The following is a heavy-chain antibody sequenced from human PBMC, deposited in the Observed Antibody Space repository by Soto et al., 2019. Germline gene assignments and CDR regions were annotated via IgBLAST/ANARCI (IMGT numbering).Heavy chain of an antibody. CDR1: GGSISTGTYN. CDR3: ARGGTEHSSSHKYGFDV. Sequence: SETLSLTCTVSGGSISTGTYNWTWIRQLPGKGLEWIGNVYYRGGAYYNPSLQSRVTISLDTSKTQFSMKLKPVNAADTAVYYCARGGTEHSSSHKYGFDVWGQGTTVTVSS. J-gene: IGHJ6*02. D-gene: IGHD6-6*01. V-gene: IGHV4-31*03. CDR2: VYYRGGA.